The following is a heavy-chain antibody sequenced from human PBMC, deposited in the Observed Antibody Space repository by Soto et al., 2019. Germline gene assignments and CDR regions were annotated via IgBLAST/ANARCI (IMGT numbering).Heavy chain of an antibody. D-gene: IGHD6-13*01. Sequence: QVQLVQSGAEVKKPGSSVKVSCKASGGTFSSYAISWVRQAPGQGLEWMGGIIPIFGTANYAQKFQGRVTRTADESTRKAYMELSSLRSGDTAVYYCARGLAAGGLGNHFDYWGQGTLVTVSS. CDR1: GGTFSSYA. CDR2: IIPIFGTA. J-gene: IGHJ4*02. V-gene: IGHV1-69*01. CDR3: ARGLAAGGLGNHFDY.